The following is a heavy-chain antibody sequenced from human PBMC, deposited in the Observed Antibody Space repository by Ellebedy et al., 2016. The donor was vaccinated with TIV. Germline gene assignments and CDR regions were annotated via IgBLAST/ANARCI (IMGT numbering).Heavy chain of an antibody. CDR3: AIVATVGLWNFDL. J-gene: IGHJ2*01. V-gene: IGHV3-15*01. CDR2: IKSKNDGGTT. D-gene: IGHD5-12*01. CDR1: GFTFTNAW. Sequence: PGGSLRLSCAASGFTFTNAWMNWVRQAPGKGLEWVARIKSKNDGGTTDYAAPVKGTFAISRDDSKNTLYLQMNSLETEDTALYYCAIVATVGLWNFDLWGRGTLVTVSS.